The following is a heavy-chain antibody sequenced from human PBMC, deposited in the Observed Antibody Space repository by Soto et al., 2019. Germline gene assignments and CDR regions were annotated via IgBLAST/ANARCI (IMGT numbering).Heavy chain of an antibody. J-gene: IGHJ4*02. CDR3: ARGAPVVNDY. D-gene: IGHD3-22*01. V-gene: IGHV4-30-2*01. CDR1: GGSISSDGYS. Sequence: QLQLQESGSGLVKRSQTLCLTCAVSGGSISSDGYSWSWIRQPPGKGLEWIGYIYHSGSTYYNPSLKSRVTISVDRSKNQFSLKLSSVTAADTAVYYCARGAPVVNDYWGQGTLVTVSS. CDR2: IYHSGST.